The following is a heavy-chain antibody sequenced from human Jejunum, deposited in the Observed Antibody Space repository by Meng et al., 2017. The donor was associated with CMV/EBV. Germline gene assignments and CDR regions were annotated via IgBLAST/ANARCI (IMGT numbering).Heavy chain of an antibody. Sequence: FTFDEYAMYWVRQAPGKGLEWVSYINWNSGSIGYADSVRGRFTISRDNARNSLYLQMNSLRAEDTALYYCVKDNGPSDYYYGMDDRGQGTTVTVSS. CDR3: VKDNGPSDYYYGMDD. V-gene: IGHV3-9*01. CDR1: FTFDEYA. CDR2: INWNSGSI. J-gene: IGHJ6*02.